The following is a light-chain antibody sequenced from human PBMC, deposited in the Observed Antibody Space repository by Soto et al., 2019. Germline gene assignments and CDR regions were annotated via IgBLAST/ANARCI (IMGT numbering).Light chain of an antibody. CDR1: ESVSSN. J-gene: IGKJ2*01. V-gene: IGKV3-15*01. CDR2: GAS. CDR3: HQYNNWPYT. Sequence: EIVMTQSPATLSVSPGEGATLSCGASESVSSNLAWYQQKPGQAPRLLTYGASTRATGVPARFSGSGSGTEFTLTISRLQSEDFAVYYCHQYNNWPYTFGQGTRVEIK.